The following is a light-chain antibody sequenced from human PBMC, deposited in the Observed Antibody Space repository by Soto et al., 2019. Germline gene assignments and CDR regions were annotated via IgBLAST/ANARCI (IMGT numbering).Light chain of an antibody. V-gene: IGKV3-15*01. CDR2: GAS. CDR1: QSISDT. CDR3: QQYNNWPWT. Sequence: EIVLTQSPATPSVSPGGRATLSCRASQSISDTLAWYQQKPGQAPRLLIHGASTRATGFPARFSGSGSRTDFTLTISSLQSEDFAVYYCQQYNNWPWTFGQGTKVDIK. J-gene: IGKJ1*01.